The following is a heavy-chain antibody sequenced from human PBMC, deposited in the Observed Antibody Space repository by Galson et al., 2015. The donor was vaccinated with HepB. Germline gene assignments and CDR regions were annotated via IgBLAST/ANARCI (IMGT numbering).Heavy chain of an antibody. D-gene: IGHD2-15*01. V-gene: IGHV5-10-1*01. CDR3: ATHGYCSCGYCYSQGWLDP. CDR2: IDPSDAST. CDR1: GFTFSSHW. Sequence: QSGAEVKKPGESLRISCKASGFTFSSHWISWVRQMPGKGLERMGRIDPSDASTNYSPSFEGHVTMSAEKSINTAYLQWNSLEASDTAIYYCATHGYCSCGYCYSQGWLDPWGQGTLVVVSS. J-gene: IGHJ5*02.